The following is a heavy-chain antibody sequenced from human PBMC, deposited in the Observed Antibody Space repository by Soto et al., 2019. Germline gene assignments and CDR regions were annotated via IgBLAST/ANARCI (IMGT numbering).Heavy chain of an antibody. CDR2: IYYSGST. CDR3: ARTPKYGDHPPV. CDR1: GGSISSYY. D-gene: IGHD4-17*01. J-gene: IGHJ4*02. V-gene: IGHV4-59*08. Sequence: PSETLSLTCTVSGGSISSYYWSWIRQPPGKGLEWIGYIYYSGSTNYNPSLKSRVTISVDTSKNQFSLKLSSVTAADTAVYYCARTPKYGDHPPVWGQGTLVTVSS.